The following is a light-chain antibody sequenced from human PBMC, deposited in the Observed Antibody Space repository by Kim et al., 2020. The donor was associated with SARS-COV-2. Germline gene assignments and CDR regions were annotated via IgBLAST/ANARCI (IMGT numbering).Light chain of an antibody. CDR2: GAS. V-gene: IGKV3-20*01. CDR3: QQNGRT. J-gene: IGKJ1*01. CDR1: QSVSSSY. Sequence: RSLSPGERATRSCRASQSVSSSYLAWYQQKPGQAPRLLIYGASSRATGIPDRFSGSGSGTDFTLTISRLEPEDVAVYYCQQNGRTCGQGTKVDIK.